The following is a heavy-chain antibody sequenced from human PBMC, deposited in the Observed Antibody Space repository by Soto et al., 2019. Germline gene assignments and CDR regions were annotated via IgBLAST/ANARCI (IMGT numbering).Heavy chain of an antibody. V-gene: IGHV3-7*01. CDR1: GFTFSSYW. Sequence: PXGSLRLSCAASGFTFSSYWMSWVRQAPGKGLEWVANIKQDGSEKYYVDSVKGRFTISRDNAKNSLYLQMNSLRAEDTAVYYCARDGGNILTGYYLDYWGQGTLVTVSS. CDR3: ARDGGNILTGYYLDY. D-gene: IGHD3-9*01. CDR2: IKQDGSEK. J-gene: IGHJ4*02.